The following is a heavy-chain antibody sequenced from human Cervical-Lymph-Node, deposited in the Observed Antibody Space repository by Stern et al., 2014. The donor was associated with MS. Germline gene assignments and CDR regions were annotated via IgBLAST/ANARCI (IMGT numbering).Heavy chain of an antibody. J-gene: IGHJ4*02. D-gene: IGHD2-15*01. CDR3: VRDLCKSRICYPFDY. Sequence: QVQLGQSGGGLVKAGGSLRLSCAASGFTFSDYYMSWIRQAPGKGLEWVSYISRGGTSVYYAESVEGRFTISRDNAKNSLFLQMNSLRAEDTAIYYCVRDLCKSRICYPFDYWGQGTPVTVSS. CDR2: ISRGGTSV. V-gene: IGHV3-11*01. CDR1: GFTFSDYY.